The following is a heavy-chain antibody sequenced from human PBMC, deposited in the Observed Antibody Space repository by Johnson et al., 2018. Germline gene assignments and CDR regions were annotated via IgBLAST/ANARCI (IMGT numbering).Heavy chain of an antibody. D-gene: IGHD3-22*01. V-gene: IGHV3-43*01. CDR2: SSWDGGST. J-gene: IGHJ3*02. CDR1: GFTFDDYT. CDR3: ANGDSSCGAFDI. Sequence: VQLVESGGVVVQPGGSLRLSCAASGFTFDDYTMHWVRQAPGKGLEWVSLSSWDGGSTHYADSVKVRSTISRDNSKNSLYLQMNSLRTEDTDLYYCANGDSSCGAFDIWGQGTMVTVSS.